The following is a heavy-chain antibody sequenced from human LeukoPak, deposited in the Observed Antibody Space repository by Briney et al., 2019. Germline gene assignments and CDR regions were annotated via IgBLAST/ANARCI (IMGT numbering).Heavy chain of an antibody. CDR2: INSDESGV. CDR3: ARSYDILTGYSPFDP. V-gene: IGHV3-74*01. D-gene: IGHD3-9*01. CDR1: GYTFSSDW. J-gene: IGHJ5*02. Sequence: PGGSLRLSCAASGYTFSSDWMCCVRQALGERLWCVSRINSDESGVSYADAVKGRFTISRDNAKNTQYLHMNRLRAEDTAVYYCARSYDILTGYSPFDPWGQGTLVTVSS.